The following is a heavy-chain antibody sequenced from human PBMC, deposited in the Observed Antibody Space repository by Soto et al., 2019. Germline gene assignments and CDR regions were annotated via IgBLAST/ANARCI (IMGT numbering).Heavy chain of an antibody. CDR3: ARRARPDFYYMDV. Sequence: EVQLAESGGGLAQPGGPLGPPCRAPGFTLSGYAMDWVPRAPGKEWEYVSGISSNGVGTYYANSVQGRFTISRDNSKNTVYLQMGSLRPEDMAVYYCARRARPDFYYMDVWGKGTTVTVSS. V-gene: IGHV3-64*01. CDR1: GFTLSGYA. J-gene: IGHJ6*03. CDR2: ISSNGVGT. D-gene: IGHD6-6*01.